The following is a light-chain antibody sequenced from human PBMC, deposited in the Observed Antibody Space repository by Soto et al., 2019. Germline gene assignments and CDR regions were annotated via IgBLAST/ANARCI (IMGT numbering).Light chain of an antibody. V-gene: IGLV2-23*02. CDR2: GVT. J-gene: IGLJ3*02. CDR1: RSDIGSYNN. Sequence: QSVLTQPASVSGSPGQSITISCTGTRSDIGSYNNVAWYQKHPGKAPRVMIFGVTKRPSGISNRFFGSKSGSTASLTISGLQAEDEADYFCFSCAGSSIWVYGGGTKLTVL. CDR3: FSCAGSSIWV.